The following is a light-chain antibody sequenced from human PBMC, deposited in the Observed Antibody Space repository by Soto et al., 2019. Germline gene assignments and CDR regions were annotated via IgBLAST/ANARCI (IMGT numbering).Light chain of an antibody. CDR2: GAS. J-gene: IGKJ1*01. Sequence: PGERATLSCSASQSVSSSQLAWYQQRPGQAPRLLVYGASTRATGIADRFSGSGSGTDFTLTISGLQPDDFTTYYCQQYTSYSRAFGQGTKVDIK. CDR1: QSVSSSQ. CDR3: QQYTSYSRA. V-gene: IGKV3-20*01.